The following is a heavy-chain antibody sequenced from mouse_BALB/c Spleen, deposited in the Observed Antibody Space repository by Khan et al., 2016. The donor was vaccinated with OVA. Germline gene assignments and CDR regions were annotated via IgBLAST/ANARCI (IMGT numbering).Heavy chain of an antibody. Sequence: VQLQQSGPELVKPGASVKISCKASGYSFTGYVMNWVMQSHGKSLEWIGRINPHIGETFYNQKFRDKATLTVDESSSTAHMELRSLASEDSAVYYCARTYGSDFDYWGQGTTLTVSS. CDR1: GYSFTGYV. CDR2: INPHIGET. V-gene: IGHV1-20*02. CDR3: ARTYGSDFDY. D-gene: IGHD1-1*01. J-gene: IGHJ2*01.